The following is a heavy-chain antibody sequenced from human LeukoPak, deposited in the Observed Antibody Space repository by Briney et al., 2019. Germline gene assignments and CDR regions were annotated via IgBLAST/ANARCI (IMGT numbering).Heavy chain of an antibody. CDR3: SRESGPFCPFGY. D-gene: IGHD1-26*01. J-gene: IGHJ4*02. Sequence: SGTLSLTCGVSGGSISGTNWWSWVRQPPGQGLEWIGEISLAGQTNYNPSLNGRVTMSLDKSSNQLSLHLTSVTAADTATYFCSRESGPFCPFGYWGQGALVIVSS. CDR2: ISLAGQT. CDR1: GGSISGTNW. V-gene: IGHV4-4*02.